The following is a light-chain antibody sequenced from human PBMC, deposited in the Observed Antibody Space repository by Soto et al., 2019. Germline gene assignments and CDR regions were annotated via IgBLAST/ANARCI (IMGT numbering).Light chain of an antibody. Sequence: EIVMTQSPATLSVSPGERASLSCRASQSISSNLAWYQQKPGQAPRLLIYDASTRATGIPARFSGSGSGTDFTLTIRSLQSEDFAVYYCQQYSNWPETFGQGTKVEIK. CDR3: QQYSNWPET. J-gene: IGKJ1*01. V-gene: IGKV3-15*01. CDR2: DAS. CDR1: QSISSN.